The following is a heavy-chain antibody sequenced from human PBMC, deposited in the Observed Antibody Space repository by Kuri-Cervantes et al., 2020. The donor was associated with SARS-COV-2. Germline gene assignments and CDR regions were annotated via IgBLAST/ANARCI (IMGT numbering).Heavy chain of an antibody. CDR2: IYHSGST. V-gene: IGHV4-30-2*01. CDR3: ARHQGGSSSRLWYAFDI. CDR1: GGSISSGGYS. D-gene: IGHD6-13*01. J-gene: IGHJ3*02. Sequence: SETLSLTCAVSGGSISSGGYSWSWIRQPPGKGLEWIRYIYHSGSTYYNPSLKSRVTISVDRSKNQFSLKPSSVTAADTAVYYCARHQGGSSSRLWYAFDIWGQGTMVTVSS.